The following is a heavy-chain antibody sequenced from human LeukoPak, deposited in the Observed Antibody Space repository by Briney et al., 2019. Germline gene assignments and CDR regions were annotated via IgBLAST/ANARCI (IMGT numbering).Heavy chain of an antibody. V-gene: IGHV1-69*05. J-gene: IGHJ4*02. CDR3: ARDSRTYYFDY. Sequence: SVKVSCKASGGTFSSYAISWVRQAPGQGLEWMGRIIPIFGTANYAQKFQGRVTITTDESTSTAYMDLRSLRSDDTAVYYCARDSRTYYFDYWGQGTLVTVSS. D-gene: IGHD1-7*01. CDR1: GGTFSSYA. CDR2: IIPIFGTA.